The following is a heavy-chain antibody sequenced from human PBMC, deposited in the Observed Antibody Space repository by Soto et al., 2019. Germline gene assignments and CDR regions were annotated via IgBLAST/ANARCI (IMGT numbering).Heavy chain of an antibody. J-gene: IGHJ6*02. CDR1: GDSISSGGYS. CDR2: IYYSGST. CDR3: ARDRGTYYGSGSYYLRRHGMDV. Sequence: PSETLSLTCAVSGDSISSGGYSWTWIRQPPGKGLEWIGYIYYSGSTLYSPSLKSRVTMSVDTSKNQFSLKLRSVTAADTAVYYCARDRGTYYGSGSYYLRRHGMDVWGQGTTLTVSS. V-gene: IGHV4-61*08. D-gene: IGHD3-10*01.